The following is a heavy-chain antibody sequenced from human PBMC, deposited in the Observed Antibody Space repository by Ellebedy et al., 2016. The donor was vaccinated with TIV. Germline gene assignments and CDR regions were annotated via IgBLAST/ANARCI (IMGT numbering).Heavy chain of an antibody. V-gene: IGHV5-10-1*01. CDR1: GYNFSNNW. CDR3: ARRGDSDFDS. J-gene: IGHJ4*02. Sequence: GESLKISCQISGYNFSNNWISWVRQKPGKGLEWRGRMHPSNSDTDYRPSFRGHVTMSVDKSISFAFLQWSSLQASDTAMYYCARRGDSDFDSWGQGTVVTVSP. D-gene: IGHD4-17*01. CDR2: MHPSNSDT.